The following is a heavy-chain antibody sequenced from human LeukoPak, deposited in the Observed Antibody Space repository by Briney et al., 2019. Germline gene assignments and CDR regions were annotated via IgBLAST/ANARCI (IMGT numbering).Heavy chain of an antibody. CDR1: GFTVSSNY. V-gene: IGHV3-66*02. Sequence: PGGSLRLSCAASGFTVSSNYMSWVRQAPGKGLEWVYVIYSGGSTYYADSVKGRFTISRDNSKNTLYLQMNSLRAEDTAVYYCASKGSYEAFDYWGQGTLVTVSS. CDR2: IYSGGST. J-gene: IGHJ4*02. CDR3: ASKGSYEAFDY. D-gene: IGHD1-26*01.